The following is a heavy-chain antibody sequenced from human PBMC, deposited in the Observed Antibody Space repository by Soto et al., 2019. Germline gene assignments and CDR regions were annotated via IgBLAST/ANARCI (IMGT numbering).Heavy chain of an antibody. V-gene: IGHV3-64*01. Sequence: EVQLVESGGGLVQPGGSLRLSCAASGFTFSSYAMHWVRQAPGKGLECVSASTSNGGNTDYASSVKGRFTISRDNSKNTLYLQIGSPRAEDMAVYYCARRIPFCYGIDVWGQGTLVTVSS. J-gene: IGHJ6*02. CDR3: ARRIPFCYGIDV. D-gene: IGHD3-3*02. CDR2: STSNGGNT. CDR1: GFTFSSYA.